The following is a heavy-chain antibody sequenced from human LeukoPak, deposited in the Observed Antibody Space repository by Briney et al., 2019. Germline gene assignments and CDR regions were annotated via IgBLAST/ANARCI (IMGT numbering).Heavy chain of an antibody. V-gene: IGHV1-46*01. CDR2: INPSGGST. J-gene: IGHJ4*02. CDR3: AGSYDSSGYYGNFDY. CDR1: GYTFTSYY. D-gene: IGHD3-22*01. Sequence: ASVKVSCKASGYTFTSYYMHWVRQAPGQGLEWMGIINPSGGSTSYAQKFQGRVTMTRDTSTSTVYMELSSLRSEDTAVYYCAGSYDSSGYYGNFDYWGQGTLVTVSS.